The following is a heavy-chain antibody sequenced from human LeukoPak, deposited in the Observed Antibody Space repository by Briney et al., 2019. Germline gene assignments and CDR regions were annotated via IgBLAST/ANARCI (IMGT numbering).Heavy chain of an antibody. V-gene: IGHV5-51*01. CDR3: ARPSLDNSGYYSDY. J-gene: IGHJ4*02. Sequence: GESLKISCKAFGYSFTYYWIAWVRQMPGKGLEWMGIIYPGDSDTRYSPSFQGQVTISADKSISTTYLQWSSLKASDSAVYYCARPSLDNSGYYSDYWGQGTLVTVSS. CDR2: IYPGDSDT. D-gene: IGHD3-22*01. CDR1: GYSFTYYW.